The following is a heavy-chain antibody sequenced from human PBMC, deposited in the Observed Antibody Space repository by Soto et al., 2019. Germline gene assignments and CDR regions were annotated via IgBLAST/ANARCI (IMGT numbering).Heavy chain of an antibody. CDR3: ARQIYDSDTGPTFQYYFDS. V-gene: IGHV5-10-1*01. CDR1: GYSFAVYW. J-gene: IGHJ4*02. D-gene: IGHD3-22*01. Sequence: PVESLKISCKVSGYSFAVYWITWVRQKPGEGLQWMRRLDPSDSQTYYSPSFRGHVTISVTKSITTVFLQWSSLRASDTAMYYCARQIYDSDTGPTFQYYFDSWGQGTPVTVSS. CDR2: LDPSDSQT.